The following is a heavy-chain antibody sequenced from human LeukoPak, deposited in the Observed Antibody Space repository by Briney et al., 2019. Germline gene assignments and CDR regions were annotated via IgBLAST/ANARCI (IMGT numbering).Heavy chain of an antibody. CDR2: ISGSGGST. Sequence: GGSLRLSCAASGFTFTTYAMSWVRQAPGKGLEWVSAISGSGGSTYHADSVKGRFTISRDNSKNTLYLQMNSLRAEDTAVYYCARGGTGEDIVVVPAVPFDYWGQGTLVTVSS. CDR1: GFTFTTYA. J-gene: IGHJ4*02. CDR3: ARGGTGEDIVVVPAVPFDY. D-gene: IGHD2-2*01. V-gene: IGHV3-23*01.